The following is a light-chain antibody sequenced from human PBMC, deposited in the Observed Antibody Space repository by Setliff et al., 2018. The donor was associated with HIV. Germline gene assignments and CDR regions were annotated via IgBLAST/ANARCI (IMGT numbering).Light chain of an antibody. CDR2: DNN. V-gene: IGLV1-51*01. CDR1: SSNIGYSF. CDR3: GTWDNRLSAVT. J-gene: IGLJ2*01. Sequence: QEVAISCSGSSSNIGYSFVSWYQQVPGTAPKLLIYDNNHRPSGIPDRFSGSKSGTSATLAITGLQTGDEADYYCGTWDNRLSAVTFGGGTKVTVL.